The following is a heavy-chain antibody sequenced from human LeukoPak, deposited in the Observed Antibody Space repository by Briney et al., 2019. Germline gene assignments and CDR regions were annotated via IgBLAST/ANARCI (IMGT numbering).Heavy chain of an antibody. CDR1: GDSISSRSYY. Sequence: SETLSLTCTVSGDSISSRSYYWGWIRQPPGKGLEWIGSIYFSGSTYYNPSLKSRVTISVDKSKNQFSLKLGSVTAADTAIYYCARYEMATDFDAFDIWGQGTLVTVSS. D-gene: IGHD5-24*01. CDR3: ARYEMATDFDAFDI. CDR2: IYFSGST. V-gene: IGHV4-39*01. J-gene: IGHJ3*02.